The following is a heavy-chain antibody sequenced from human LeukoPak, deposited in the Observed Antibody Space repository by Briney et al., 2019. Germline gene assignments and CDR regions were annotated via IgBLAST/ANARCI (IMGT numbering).Heavy chain of an antibody. D-gene: IGHD3-10*01. J-gene: IGHJ4*02. V-gene: IGHV3-21*01. CDR2: ISSSSSYI. CDR1: GFTFSSYS. CDR3: ARDRDYYGSGTKDY. Sequence: PGGSLRLSCAASGFTFSSYSMNWVRQAPGKGLEWVSSISSSSSYIYYADSVKRRFTISRDNAKNSLYLQMNSLRAEDTAVYYCARDRDYYGSGTKDYWGQGTLVTVSS.